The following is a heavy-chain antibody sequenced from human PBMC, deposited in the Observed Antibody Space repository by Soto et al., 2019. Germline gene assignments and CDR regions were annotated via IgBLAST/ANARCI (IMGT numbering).Heavy chain of an antibody. CDR1: GYSFGAYW. D-gene: IGHD1-7*01. V-gene: IGHV5-51*01. CDR3: ARGGIIGTPPDY. J-gene: IGHJ4*02. Sequence: PGEALKISCQGSGYSFGAYWTGWLRQMPGKGLEWMWIIIPRDSDTTYKTFFPAEITISVHRCINTAYLQWRRLRACTTSIYLPARGGIIGTPPDYWGQGTQVTVSS. CDR2: IIPRDSDT.